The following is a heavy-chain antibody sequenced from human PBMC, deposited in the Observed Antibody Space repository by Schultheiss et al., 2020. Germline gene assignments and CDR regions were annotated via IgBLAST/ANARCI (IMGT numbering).Heavy chain of an antibody. J-gene: IGHJ4*02. CDR1: GGSISSSSYY. V-gene: IGHV4-39*02. CDR3: AREAVTYYYDSSGYYYGYYFDY. CDR2: IYTSGST. Sequence: SQTLSLTCTVSGGSISSSSYYWGCIRQPPGKGLEWIGSIYTSGSTNYNPSLKSRVTISVDTSKNQFSLKLISVTAADTAVYYCAREAVTYYYDSSGYYYGYYFDYWGQGTLVTVSS. D-gene: IGHD3-22*01.